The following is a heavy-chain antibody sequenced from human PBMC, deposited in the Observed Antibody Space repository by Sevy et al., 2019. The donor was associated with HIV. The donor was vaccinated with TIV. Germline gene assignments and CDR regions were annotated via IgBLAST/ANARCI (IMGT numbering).Heavy chain of an antibody. J-gene: IGHJ4*02. V-gene: IGHV3-72*01. CDR3: IRGLNGNDEPNGDY. CDR1: GFTFTDHY. Sequence: GGSLRLSCVAPGFTFTDHYMDWVRQAPGKGLEWIGRSRNRVNSYSTEYAASVKGRFTISRDASGSSLYVQMNSLKTEDTAVYYCIRGLNGNDEPNGDYWGQGTLVTVSS. CDR2: SRNRVNSYST. D-gene: IGHD1-1*01.